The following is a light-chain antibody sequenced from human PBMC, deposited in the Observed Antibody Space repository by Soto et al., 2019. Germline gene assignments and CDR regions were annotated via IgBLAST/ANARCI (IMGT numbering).Light chain of an antibody. CDR3: QQTNTFLPLT. J-gene: IGKJ4*01. CDR1: QGISNW. V-gene: IGKV1-12*01. CDR2: GAS. Sequence: DIQMTQSLSSVSASVGDRVTITCRASQGISNWLAWYQQQPGKAPKLLIYGASSLQSGVPSRFSGGGSGTHFTLIISSLQPEDFATYYCQQTNTFLPLTVGGGTKVEI.